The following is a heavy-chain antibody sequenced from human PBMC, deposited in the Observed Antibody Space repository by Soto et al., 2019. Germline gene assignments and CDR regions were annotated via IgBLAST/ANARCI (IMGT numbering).Heavy chain of an antibody. Sequence: QVQLQESGPGLVKPSQTLSLTCIVSGGSISSGDYYWSWIRQPPGKGLEWIGYIDYSGSTYYNPSLKRRVTISVDTSKNQFPLKVSSVTAADTAVYYCARVFVGNPAWFDPWGQGTLVTVSS. CDR3: ARVFVGNPAWFDP. D-gene: IGHD2-15*01. J-gene: IGHJ5*02. CDR1: GGSISSGDYY. CDR2: IDYSGST. V-gene: IGHV4-30-4*01.